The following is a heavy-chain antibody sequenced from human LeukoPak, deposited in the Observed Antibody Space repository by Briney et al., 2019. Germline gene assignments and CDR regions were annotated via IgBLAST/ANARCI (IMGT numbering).Heavy chain of an antibody. Sequence: SETLSLTCAVSGYSITSGFSWGWIRQPPGKGLEWIGTVSHSGTTDYKSTLESRLTISMDTSKNLFSLRLTSVTAADTSVYYCAREGAVPGIDPWGQGTLVTVSS. CDR3: AREGAVPGIDP. J-gene: IGHJ5*02. CDR2: VSHSGTT. V-gene: IGHV4-38-2*02. D-gene: IGHD3-16*01. CDR1: GYSITSGFS.